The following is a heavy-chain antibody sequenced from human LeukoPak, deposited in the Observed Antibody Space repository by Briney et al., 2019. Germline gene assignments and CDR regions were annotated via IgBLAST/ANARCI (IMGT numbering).Heavy chain of an antibody. V-gene: IGHV1-69*04. CDR1: GGTFSSYT. J-gene: IGHJ4*02. Sequence: SVKVSCKASGGTFSSYTISWVRQAPGQGLEWMGRIIPILGIANYAQKFQGRVTITADKSTSTAYMELSSLRSEDTAVYYCAREPTGTSNPPDHWGQGTLVTVSS. CDR3: AREPTGTSNPPDH. D-gene: IGHD1-7*01. CDR2: IIPILGIA.